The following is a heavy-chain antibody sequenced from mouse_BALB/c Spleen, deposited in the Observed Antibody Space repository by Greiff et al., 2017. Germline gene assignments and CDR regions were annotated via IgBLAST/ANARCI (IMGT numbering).Heavy chain of an antibody. Sequence: EVQLVESGGGLVQPGGSRKLSCAASGFTFSSFGMHWVRQAPEKGLEWVAYISSGSSTIYYADTVKGRFTISRDNPKNTLFLQMTSLRSEDTAMYYCARSGTYYSEDYWGQGTTRTVSS. CDR1: GFTFSSFG. J-gene: IGHJ2*01. CDR2: ISSGSSTI. CDR3: ARSGTYYSEDY. D-gene: IGHD2-12*01. V-gene: IGHV5-17*02.